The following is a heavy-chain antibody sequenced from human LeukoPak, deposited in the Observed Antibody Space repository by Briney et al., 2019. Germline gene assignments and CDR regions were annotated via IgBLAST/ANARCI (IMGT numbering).Heavy chain of an antibody. V-gene: IGHV3-30*18. CDR3: AKDPTGYYYDSSGYYGGY. CDR1: GFTFSSYG. J-gene: IGHJ4*02. CDR2: ISYDGSNK. Sequence: GRSLRLSCAASGFTFSSYGMHWVRQAPGKGLEWVAVISYDGSNKYYADSVKGRFTISRDNSKNTLYLQMNSLRAEDTAVYYCAKDPTGYYYDSSGYYGGYWGQGTLVTVSS. D-gene: IGHD3-22*01.